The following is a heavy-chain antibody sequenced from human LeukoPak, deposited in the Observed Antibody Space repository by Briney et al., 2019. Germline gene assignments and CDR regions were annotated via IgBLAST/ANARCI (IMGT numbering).Heavy chain of an antibody. CDR3: ARVVGSRITIFGVVIPKTNNWFDP. V-gene: IGHV4-34*01. CDR2: INHSGST. D-gene: IGHD3-3*01. J-gene: IGHJ5*02. Sequence: SETLSHTCAVYGGSFSGYYWSWIRQPPGKGLEWIGEINHSGSTNYNPSLKSRVTISVDTSKNQFSLKLSFVTAADTAVYYCARVVGSRITIFGVVIPKTNNWFDPWGQGTLVTVSS. CDR1: GGSFSGYY.